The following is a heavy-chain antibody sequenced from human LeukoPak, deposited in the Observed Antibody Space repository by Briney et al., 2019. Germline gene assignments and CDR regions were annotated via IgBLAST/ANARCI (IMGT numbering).Heavy chain of an antibody. J-gene: IGHJ6*02. V-gene: IGHV3-48*01. CDR1: GFTFSTYD. CDR2: ISNSSSRTI. Sequence: PGGSLRLSCAASGFTFSTYDMNWVRQAPGKGLEWVSYISNSSSRTISYADSVKGRFTISRDNAKNSLYLQMNSLRAEDTAVYYCARLRYYAMDVWGQGTTVTASS. CDR3: ARLRYYAMDV.